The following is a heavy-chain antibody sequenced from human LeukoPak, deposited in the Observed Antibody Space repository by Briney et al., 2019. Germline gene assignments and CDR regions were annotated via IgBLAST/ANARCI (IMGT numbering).Heavy chain of an antibody. CDR3: ARDSSFRTLRYFDWLPTNAPKNWFDP. CDR1: GFTFSSYS. V-gene: IGHV3-21*01. J-gene: IGHJ5*02. Sequence: GGSLRLSCAASGFTFSSYSMNWVRQAPGKGLEWVSSISSSSSYIYYADSVKGRFTISRDNAKNSLYLQMNSLRAEDTAVYYCARDSSFRTLRYFDWLPTNAPKNWFDPWGQGTLVTVSS. D-gene: IGHD3-9*01. CDR2: ISSSSSYI.